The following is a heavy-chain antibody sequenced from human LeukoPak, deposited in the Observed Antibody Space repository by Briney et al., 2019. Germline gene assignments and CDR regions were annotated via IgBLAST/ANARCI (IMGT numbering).Heavy chain of an antibody. Sequence: GGSLRLSCAASGFTFSSYAMHWVRQAPGKGLEWVAVISYDGSNKYYADSVKGRFTISRDNSKNTLYLQMNSLRAEDTAVYYCAKSRMYGGYWGYWGQGTLVTVSS. CDR2: ISYDGSNK. D-gene: IGHD5-12*01. CDR1: GFTFSSYA. CDR3: AKSRMYGGYWGY. J-gene: IGHJ4*02. V-gene: IGHV3-30-3*02.